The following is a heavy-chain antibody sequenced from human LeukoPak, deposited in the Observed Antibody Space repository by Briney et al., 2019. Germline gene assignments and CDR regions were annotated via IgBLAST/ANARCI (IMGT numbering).Heavy chain of an antibody. CDR2: IYYSGST. CDR1: GGSISSYY. Sequence: SETLSLTCTVSGGSISSYYWSWIRQPPGKGLEWIGYIYYSGSTNYNPSLKSRVTISVDTSKNQFSLKLSSVTAADTAVYYCARSGPYYYGSGSYYSFDYWGQGTLVTVSS. V-gene: IGHV4-59*08. CDR3: ARSGPYYYGSGSYYSFDY. J-gene: IGHJ4*02. D-gene: IGHD3-10*01.